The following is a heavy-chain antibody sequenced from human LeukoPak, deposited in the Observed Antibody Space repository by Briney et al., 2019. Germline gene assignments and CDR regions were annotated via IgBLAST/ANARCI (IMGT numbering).Heavy chain of an antibody. CDR3: ARGPGISLGTGYFDY. D-gene: IGHD1-1*01. CDR1: GGSISSGSYY. CDR2: IYTSGST. J-gene: IGHJ4*02. Sequence: SETLSLTCTVSGGSISSGSYYWSWIRQPAGKGLEWIGRIYTSGSTNYNPSLKSRVTISVDTSKNQFSLKLSSVTAADTAVYYCARGPGISLGTGYFDYWSQGTLVTVSS. V-gene: IGHV4-61*02.